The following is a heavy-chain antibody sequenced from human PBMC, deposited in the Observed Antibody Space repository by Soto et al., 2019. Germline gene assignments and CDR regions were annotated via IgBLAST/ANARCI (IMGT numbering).Heavy chain of an antibody. J-gene: IGHJ4*01. CDR1: GFTFSNAW. CDR2: IKSKTDGGTT. D-gene: IGHD3-9*01. V-gene: IGHV3-15*01. Sequence: GGSLRLSCSASGFTFSNAWMSWVRQAPGKGLEWVGRIKSKTDGGTTDYAAPVKGRFTISRDDSKNTLYLQMNSLKTEDTAVYYCTTVSIGWLTELNPRGHWGKGTLVTVSS. CDR3: TTVSIGWLTELNPRGH.